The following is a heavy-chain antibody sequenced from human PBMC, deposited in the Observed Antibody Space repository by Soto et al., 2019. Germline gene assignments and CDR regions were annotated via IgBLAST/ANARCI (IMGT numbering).Heavy chain of an antibody. J-gene: IGHJ3*02. CDR2: IIPIFGTA. CDR1: GGTFSSYA. CDR3: AIDLPEEIAFDI. Sequence: QVQLVQSGAEVKKPGSSVKVSCKASGGTFSSYAISWVRQAPGQGLEWMGGIIPIFGTANYAQKFKGRDTITAEESTSTAYMELSSLRSEDTAVYYCAIDLPEEIAFDIWGQGTMVTVSS. V-gene: IGHV1-69*12.